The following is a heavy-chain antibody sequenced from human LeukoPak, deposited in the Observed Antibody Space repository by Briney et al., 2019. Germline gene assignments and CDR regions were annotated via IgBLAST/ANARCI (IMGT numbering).Heavy chain of an antibody. CDR3: ARDVTLYYGSGRAFDY. D-gene: IGHD3-10*01. CDR1: GGSISSYY. J-gene: IGHJ4*02. CDR2: IYYSGST. V-gene: IGHV4-59*12. Sequence: SETLSLTCTVSGGSISSYYWSWIRQPPGKGLEWIGYIYYSGSTNYNPSLKSRVTISVDTSKNQFSLQLNSVTPEDTAVYYCARDVTLYYGSGRAFDYWGQGTLVTVSS.